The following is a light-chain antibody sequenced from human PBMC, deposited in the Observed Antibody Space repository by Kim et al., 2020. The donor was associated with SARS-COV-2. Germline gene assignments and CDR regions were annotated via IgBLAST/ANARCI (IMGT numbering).Light chain of an antibody. CDR1: QSVTSK. CDR2: GAS. J-gene: IGKJ1*01. CDR3: QRYNKWAGT. Sequence: EIVMTQSPATLSLSPGERTSLSCRASQSVTSKLAWYQQKPGQAPRLLMFGASTRATGVPARYSGSGSGTDFTLTISSLQSEDFAVYYCQRYNKWAGTFGEGTKVDIK. V-gene: IGKV3-15*01.